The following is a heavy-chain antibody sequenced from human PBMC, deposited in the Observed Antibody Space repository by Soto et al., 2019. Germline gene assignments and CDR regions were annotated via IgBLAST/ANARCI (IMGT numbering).Heavy chain of an antibody. D-gene: IGHD3-10*01. CDR1: GYTFTIYG. CDR2: ISAYNGNT. V-gene: IGHV1-18*01. J-gene: IGHJ5*02. CDR3: ARESTMVRGVIHWFDP. Sequence: ASVKVSCKASGYTFTIYGISWVRQAPGQGLEWMGWISAYNGNTNYAQKLQGRVTMTTDTSTSTAYMELRSLRSDDTAVYYCARESTMVRGVIHWFDPWGQGTLVTVSS.